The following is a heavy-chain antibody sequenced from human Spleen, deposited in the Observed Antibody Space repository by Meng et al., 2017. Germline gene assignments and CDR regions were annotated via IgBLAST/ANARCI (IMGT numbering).Heavy chain of an antibody. CDR3: AGSNSRYYFDF. V-gene: IGHV1-46*01. CDR1: GYTFTSYY. D-gene: IGHD4-11*01. CDR2: INPSGGST. Sequence: QVQLLHSGAEVKKPGASVKVSCKVSGYTFTSYYMHWVRQAPGQGLEWMGIINPSGGSTSYAQKFQGRVTMTRDTSTSTVYMELSSLKSEDTALYYCAGSNSRYYFDFWGQGTLVTVSS. J-gene: IGHJ4*02.